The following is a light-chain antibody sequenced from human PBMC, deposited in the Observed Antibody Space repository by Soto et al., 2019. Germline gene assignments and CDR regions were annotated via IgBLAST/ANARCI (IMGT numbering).Light chain of an antibody. CDR3: QQYGSSST. CDR2: GAS. Sequence: EIVLTQSPGTLSLSPGDRATLSCRASQSVSSSYLAWYQQKPGQAPGLLIYGASTRATGIPARFSGSGSGTEFTLTISRLEPEDFAVYYCQQYGSSSTFGQGTRLEI. J-gene: IGKJ5*01. V-gene: IGKV3-20*01. CDR1: QSVSSSY.